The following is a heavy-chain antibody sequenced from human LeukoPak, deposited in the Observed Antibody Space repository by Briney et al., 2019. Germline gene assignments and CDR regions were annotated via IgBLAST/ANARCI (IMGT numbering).Heavy chain of an antibody. V-gene: IGHV4-61*02. Sequence: SETLSLTCTVSGASISSGSYYWNWIRQPAGKGLEWIGRIYTSGNINYNTSLKSRVTISVDTSKNQFSRKLSSVTAADTAVYYCARSGCSSTSCYQADYWGQGTLVTVSS. D-gene: IGHD2-2*01. CDR3: ARSGCSSTSCYQADY. CDR1: GASISSGSYY. J-gene: IGHJ4*02. CDR2: IYTSGNI.